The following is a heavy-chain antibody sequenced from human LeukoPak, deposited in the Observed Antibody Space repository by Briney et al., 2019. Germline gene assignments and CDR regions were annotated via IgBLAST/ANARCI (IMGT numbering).Heavy chain of an antibody. V-gene: IGHV1-46*01. CDR1: GYTFTSYY. Sequence: ASVKVSCKASGYTFTSYYMHWVRQAPGQGLEWMGIINPSGGSTSYAQKSQGRVTMTRDTSTSTVYMELSSLRSEDTAVYYCARVTMVRGYGMDVWGQGTTVTVSS. CDR2: INPSGGST. J-gene: IGHJ6*02. D-gene: IGHD3-10*01. CDR3: ARVTMVRGYGMDV.